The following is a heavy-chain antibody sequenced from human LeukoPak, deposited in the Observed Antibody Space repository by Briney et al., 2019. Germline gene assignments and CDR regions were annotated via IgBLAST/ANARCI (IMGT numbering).Heavy chain of an antibody. V-gene: IGHV3-23*01. CDR1: GFTFSSYA. Sequence: GVSLRLSCAASGFTFSSYAMSWVRQAPGKGLEWVSAISGSGGSTYYADSVKGRFTISRDNSKNTLYLQMNSLRAEDTAVYYCASSNCGGYCNASYSPGGFDYWGQGTLVTVSS. CDR3: ASSNCGGYCNASYSPGGFDY. D-gene: IGHD2-21*02. CDR2: ISGSGGST. J-gene: IGHJ4*02.